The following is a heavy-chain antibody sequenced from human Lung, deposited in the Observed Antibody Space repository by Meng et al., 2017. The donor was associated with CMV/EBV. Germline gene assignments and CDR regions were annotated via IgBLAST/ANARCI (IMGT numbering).Heavy chain of an antibody. CDR2: INPSGGDT. CDR1: GSPFTTYY. V-gene: IGHV1-46*01. Sequence: SCKASGSPFTTYYLHWVRQAPGQGLEWMGIINPSGGDTSYAQRFQGRVTMTRDTSTSTVYMELSSLRSEDTAMYYCARANYFEWFDPWGQGTLVTVSS. J-gene: IGHJ5*02. CDR3: ARANYFEWFDP. D-gene: IGHD2/OR15-2a*01.